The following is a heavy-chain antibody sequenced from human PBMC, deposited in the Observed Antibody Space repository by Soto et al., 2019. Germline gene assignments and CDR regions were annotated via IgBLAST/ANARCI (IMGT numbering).Heavy chain of an antibody. J-gene: IGHJ4*02. D-gene: IGHD6-19*01. CDR3: ARHRSKYSSGWWLDY. V-gene: IGHV4-38-2*01. CDR2: IHQSGSP. Sequence: PSETLSLTCAVSNFSLSKEYYWGWIRQPPGKGLEWIGSIHQSGSPYYNPSLKSRLTISIDKSKKQFSLKLSSVTAADTAVYYCARHRSKYSSGWWLDYWGQGTLVAVSS. CDR1: NFSLSKEYY.